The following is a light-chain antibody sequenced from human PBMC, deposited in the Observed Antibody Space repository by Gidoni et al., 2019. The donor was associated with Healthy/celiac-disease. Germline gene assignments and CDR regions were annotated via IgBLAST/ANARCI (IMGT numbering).Light chain of an antibody. CDR1: QSVLYSSNNKNY. CDR2: LAS. J-gene: IGKJ4*01. V-gene: IGKV4-1*01. CDR3: QQYYSTPLT. Sequence: DIVMTQSPDSLAVSLGERATINCKSSQSVLYSSNNKNYLAWYQQEPGQTPKLLIYLASTRESGVPDRFSGSGSGADFTLTISSLQAEDVAVYYCQQYYSTPLTFGGGTKVEIK.